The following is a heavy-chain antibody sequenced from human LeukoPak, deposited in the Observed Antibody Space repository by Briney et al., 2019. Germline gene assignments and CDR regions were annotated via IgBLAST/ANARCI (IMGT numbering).Heavy chain of an antibody. Sequence: PGGSLRLSCAASGFTSSSYGMHWVRQAPGKGLEWVAVISYDGSNKYYADSVKGRFTISRDNSKNTLYLQMNSLRAEDTAVYYCAKVRFVEMATRKDAFDIWGQGTMVTVSS. V-gene: IGHV3-30*18. CDR1: GFTSSSYG. D-gene: IGHD5-24*01. CDR2: ISYDGSNK. CDR3: AKVRFVEMATRKDAFDI. J-gene: IGHJ3*02.